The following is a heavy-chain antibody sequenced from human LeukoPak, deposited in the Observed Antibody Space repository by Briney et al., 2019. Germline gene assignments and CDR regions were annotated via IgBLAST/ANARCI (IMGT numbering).Heavy chain of an antibody. CDR3: ARENPYSGSYSVDY. Sequence: GGSLRLSCSASGFTFNNYAMLWVRQAPGKGLEWVSGLSGSGGITNYANSVKGRFSISRDNSKNTMSLQMNSLRTEDTALYYCARENPYSGSYSVDYWGQGTLVTVSS. D-gene: IGHD1-26*01. J-gene: IGHJ4*02. V-gene: IGHV3-23*01. CDR1: GFTFNNYA. CDR2: LSGSGGIT.